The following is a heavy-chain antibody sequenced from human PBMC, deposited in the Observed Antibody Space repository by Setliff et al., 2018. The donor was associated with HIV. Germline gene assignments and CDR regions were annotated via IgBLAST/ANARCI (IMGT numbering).Heavy chain of an antibody. Sequence: SETLSLTCSVSGDSITSSTYYWGWIRQSPGKGLEWIGSSYSYRGRRYYNPSLKSRVTISVDRSKNQFSLNLDSVTAADTAVYYCARGIGTRYNYYMDVWGIGTTVTVSS. CDR3: ARGIGTRYNYYMDV. CDR2: SYSYRGRR. V-gene: IGHV4-39*07. J-gene: IGHJ6*03. D-gene: IGHD1-20*01. CDR1: GDSITSSTYY.